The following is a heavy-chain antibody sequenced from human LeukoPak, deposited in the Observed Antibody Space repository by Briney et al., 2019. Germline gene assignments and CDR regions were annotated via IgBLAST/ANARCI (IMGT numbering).Heavy chain of an antibody. Sequence: ASVKVSCKASGYTFTCYYMHWVRQAPGQGLEWMGRINPNSGGTNYAQKFQGRVTMTRDTSISTAYMELSRLRSDDTAVYYCARARDSSGINWFDPWGQGTLVTVSS. V-gene: IGHV1-2*06. J-gene: IGHJ5*02. CDR3: ARARDSSGINWFDP. CDR2: INPNSGGT. D-gene: IGHD6-19*01. CDR1: GYTFTCYY.